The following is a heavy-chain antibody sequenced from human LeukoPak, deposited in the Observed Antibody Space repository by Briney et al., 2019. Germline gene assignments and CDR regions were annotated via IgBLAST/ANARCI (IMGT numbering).Heavy chain of an antibody. CDR2: ISGSDGGT. CDR3: ARLRNTVTTPRFDY. Sequence: EGSLRLSCAASGFPFTTYAMSWVRQAPGKGLEWVSAISGSDGGTHYADSVKGRFTSSRDNSKNTLYLQMNSLRADDTAVYYCARLRNTVTTPRFDYWGQGTLVTVSS. CDR1: GFPFTTYA. J-gene: IGHJ4*02. V-gene: IGHV3-23*01. D-gene: IGHD4-17*01.